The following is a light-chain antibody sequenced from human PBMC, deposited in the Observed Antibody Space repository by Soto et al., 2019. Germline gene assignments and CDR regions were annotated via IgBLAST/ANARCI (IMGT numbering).Light chain of an antibody. CDR1: QSIGRN. V-gene: IGKV1-17*01. J-gene: IGKJ5*01. CDR2: TSS. Sequence: DIQMTQSPASLSASLGDRVTISCRASQSIGRNLNWYQQKPGKAPTLLIFTSSSLQSGVPSRFSGSGSGTEFTLTISSLQPEDFETYYCQQFNSYPITFGQGTRLEIK. CDR3: QQFNSYPIT.